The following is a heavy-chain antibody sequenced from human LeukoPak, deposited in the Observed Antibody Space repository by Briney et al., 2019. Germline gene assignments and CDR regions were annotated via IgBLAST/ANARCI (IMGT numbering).Heavy chain of an antibody. CDR2: VSGSDGST. CDR3: ARDKIITGTPTYFDY. D-gene: IGHD1-20*01. V-gene: IGHV3-23*01. Sequence: GGSLTLSCAASGFTFSNYAMSWVRQAPGKGLEWVSSVSGSDGSTFYADSVKGRFSISRDNSKNTLYLQMNSLRAEDTALYYCARDKIITGTPTYFDYWGQGTLVTVSS. CDR1: GFTFSNYA. J-gene: IGHJ4*02.